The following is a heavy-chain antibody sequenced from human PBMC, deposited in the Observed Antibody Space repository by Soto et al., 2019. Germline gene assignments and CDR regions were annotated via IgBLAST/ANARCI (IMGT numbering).Heavy chain of an antibody. CDR1: GGTFSSYA. V-gene: IGHV1-69*13. CDR2: IIPIFGTA. CDR3: ARAEYYDFWSGYLPKSDYYYYGMDV. J-gene: IGHJ6*02. D-gene: IGHD3-3*01. Sequence: SVKVSCKASGGTFSSYAISWVRQAPGQGLEWMGGIIPIFGTANFAQKFQGRVTITADESTSTAYMELSSLRSEDTAVYYCARAEYYDFWSGYLPKSDYYYYGMDVWGQGTTVTVS.